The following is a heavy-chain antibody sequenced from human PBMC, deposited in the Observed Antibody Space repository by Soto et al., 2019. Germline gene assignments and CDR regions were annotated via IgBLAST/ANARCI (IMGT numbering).Heavy chain of an antibody. CDR3: ARGKWDIVVVPAAAEVDY. CDR2: INPNSGGT. V-gene: IGHV1-2*02. D-gene: IGHD2-2*01. Sequence: QVQLMQSGAEVKKPGASVKVSCKASGYTFTGYYMHWVRQAPGQGLEWMGWINPNSGGTNYAQKFQGRVTMTRDTSISTAYMELSRLRSDDTAVYYCARGKWDIVVVPAAAEVDYWGQGTLVTVSS. J-gene: IGHJ4*02. CDR1: GYTFTGYY.